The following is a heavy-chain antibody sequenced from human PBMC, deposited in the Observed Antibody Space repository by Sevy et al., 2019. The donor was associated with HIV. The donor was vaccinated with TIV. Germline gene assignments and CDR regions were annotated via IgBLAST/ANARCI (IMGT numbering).Heavy chain of an antibody. CDR2: IKRDGSEK. Sequence: GGSLRLSCAASGFTFSSYWMNWVRQAPGKGLEWVANIKRDGSEKYYVDSVKGRFTISRDNAKNSLYLQMNSLRAEDTAVYYCAREVEMATTYFDYWGQGTLVTVSS. J-gene: IGHJ4*02. CDR1: GFTFSSYW. CDR3: AREVEMATTYFDY. V-gene: IGHV3-7*01. D-gene: IGHD5-12*01.